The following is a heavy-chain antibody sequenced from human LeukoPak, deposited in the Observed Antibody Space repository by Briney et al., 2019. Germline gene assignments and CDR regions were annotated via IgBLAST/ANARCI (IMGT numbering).Heavy chain of an antibody. Sequence: GGSLRLSCAASGFTFSSYAMSWVRQAPGKGLEWVSAISGSGGRIYYGASVKGRFTISRDNSKNTLYLQMNSLRAEDTAVYYCAKLGVTTPVDYWGQGTLVTVSS. CDR2: ISGSGGRI. V-gene: IGHV3-23*01. CDR1: GFTFSSYA. D-gene: IGHD4-17*01. CDR3: AKLGVTTPVDY. J-gene: IGHJ4*02.